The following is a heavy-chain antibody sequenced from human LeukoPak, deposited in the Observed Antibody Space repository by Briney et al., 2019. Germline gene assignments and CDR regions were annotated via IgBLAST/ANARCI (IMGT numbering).Heavy chain of an antibody. Sequence: GGSLRLSCAASGSTFSSYWMSWVRQAPGKGLEWVANIKQDGSERYYVDSVKGRFTISRDNAKNSLYLQMNSLRAEDTAVYYCARDVTGYSSGYYPNWFDPWGQGTLVTVSS. CDR2: IKQDGSER. D-gene: IGHD3-22*01. CDR1: GSTFSSYW. V-gene: IGHV3-7*01. CDR3: ARDVTGYSSGYYPNWFDP. J-gene: IGHJ5*02.